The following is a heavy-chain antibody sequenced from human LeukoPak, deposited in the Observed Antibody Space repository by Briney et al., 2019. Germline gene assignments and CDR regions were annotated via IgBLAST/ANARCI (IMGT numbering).Heavy chain of an antibody. CDR3: ARGYGDYNIYFDY. CDR2: VYTNGIT. D-gene: IGHD4-17*01. CDR1: GGPFSRYY. J-gene: IGHJ4*01. Sequence: SETLSLTCSVSGGPFSRYYWSWIRQPPGKELEWVGRVYTNGITNYNPSLKGRITISVDESKNQFPLILNSVTAADTAVYYCARGYGDYNIYFDYWGHGTLVTVAS. V-gene: IGHV4-4*07.